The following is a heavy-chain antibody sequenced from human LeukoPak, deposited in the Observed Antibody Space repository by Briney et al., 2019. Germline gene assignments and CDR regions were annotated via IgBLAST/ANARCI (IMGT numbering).Heavy chain of an antibody. CDR1: GFTFSDYY. V-gene: IGHV3-11*01. J-gene: IGHJ5*02. D-gene: IGHD2-8*01. CDR2: ISSSGSTI. Sequence: GGSLRLSCAASGFTFSDYYMSWIRQAPGKGLEWVSYISSSGSTIYYADSVKGRFTISRDNAKNSLYLQMNSLRAEDTAVYYCARTYCTNGVCWFDPWGQGTLVTVSS. CDR3: ARTYCTNGVCWFDP.